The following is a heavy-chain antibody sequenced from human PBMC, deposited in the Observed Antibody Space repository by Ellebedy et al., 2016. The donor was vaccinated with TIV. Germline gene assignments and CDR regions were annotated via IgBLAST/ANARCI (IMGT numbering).Heavy chain of an antibody. D-gene: IGHD6-19*01. CDR1: GDSVSSNSAA. Sequence: SQTLSLTCXISGDSVSSNSAAWNWIRQSPSRGLEWLGRTYYRSKWYNDYAVSVKSRITINPDTSKNQFSLQLNSVTPEDTAVYYCARDIAVAGHWGSALDAFDIWGQGTMVTVSS. J-gene: IGHJ3*02. CDR2: TYYRSKWYN. V-gene: IGHV6-1*01. CDR3: ARDIAVAGHWGSALDAFDI.